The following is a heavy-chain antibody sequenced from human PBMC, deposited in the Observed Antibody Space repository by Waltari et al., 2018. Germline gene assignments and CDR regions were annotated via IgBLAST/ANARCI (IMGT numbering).Heavy chain of an antibody. V-gene: IGHV3-30*02. CDR2: IRYDGNTK. CDR3: AKKIGNYDYFDY. CDR1: GFSFITYG. J-gene: IGHJ4*02. Sequence: QVQLVESGGGVVQPGGSLTLSCAASGFSFITYGMHWVRQAPGKGLEWVAYIRYDGNTKYCADSVKGRFTSSRDKSKNTLYLQMNSLRGEDTAVYYCAKKIGNYDYFDYWGQGTLVTVSS. D-gene: IGHD1-7*01.